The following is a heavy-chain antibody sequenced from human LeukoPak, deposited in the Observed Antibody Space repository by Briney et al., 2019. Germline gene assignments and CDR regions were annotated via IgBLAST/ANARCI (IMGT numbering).Heavy chain of an antibody. CDR2: IYTSGST. Sequence: SETLSLTRTVSGGSISSGSYYWSWIRQPAGKGLEWIGRIYTSGSTNYNPSLKSRVTISVDTSKSQFSLKLSSVTAADTAVYYCARGVSPGTFDYWGQGTLVTVSS. V-gene: IGHV4-61*02. J-gene: IGHJ4*02. D-gene: IGHD3-10*01. CDR3: ARGVSPGTFDY. CDR1: GGSISSGSYY.